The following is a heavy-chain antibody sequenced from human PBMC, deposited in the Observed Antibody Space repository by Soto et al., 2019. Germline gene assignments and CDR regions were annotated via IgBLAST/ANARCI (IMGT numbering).Heavy chain of an antibody. V-gene: IGHV1-18*01. D-gene: IGHD2-2*01. CDR1: GYTFVSYG. CDR2: ISTHNGNT. CDR3: ARFQVAPAASWFDP. Sequence: ASVKVSCKASGYTFVSYGITWVRQAPGQGFEWMGWISTHNGNTNYAQKFDDRVTMTTDTSTSTAYMELRNLRSDDTAVYYCARFQVAPAASWFDPWGQGTLVTVSS. J-gene: IGHJ5*02.